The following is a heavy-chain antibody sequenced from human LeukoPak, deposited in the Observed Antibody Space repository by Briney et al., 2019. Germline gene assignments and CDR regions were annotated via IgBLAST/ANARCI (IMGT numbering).Heavy chain of an antibody. Sequence: GGSLSLSCATSGFTFNTYGMHWVRQAPGKGLEWVAYIWYDGSKKDYADSVKGRFTISRDSSKSTLYLQMNSLRAEDTAVYYCARDLLGLPHKYFDSWGQGTLVTVSS. D-gene: IGHD3-16*01. J-gene: IGHJ4*02. CDR3: ARDLLGLPHKYFDS. CDR1: GFTFNTYG. V-gene: IGHV3-30*02. CDR2: IWYDGSKK.